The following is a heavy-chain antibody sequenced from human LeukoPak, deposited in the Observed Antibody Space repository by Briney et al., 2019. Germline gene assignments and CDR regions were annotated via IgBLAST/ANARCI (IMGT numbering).Heavy chain of an antibody. CDR1: GFDFSSHY. D-gene: IGHD3-10*01. CDR3: ARGDRRTDYYGSGTYYNFDH. V-gene: IGHV3-21*04. CDR2: FSDTGSYM. Sequence: GESLKISCVTSGFDFSSHYMNWLRQAPGKGLEWVSSFSDTGSYMYYADSVKGRFTISRDDAKNSLYLQMNSLRADDTAVYYCARGDRRTDYYGSGTYYNFDHWGQGILVTVSS. J-gene: IGHJ4*02.